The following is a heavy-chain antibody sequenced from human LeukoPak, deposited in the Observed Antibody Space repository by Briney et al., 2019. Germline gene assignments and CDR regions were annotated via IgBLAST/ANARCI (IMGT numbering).Heavy chain of an antibody. CDR3: ARVGDYYYDSSGYYDYYYGMDV. CDR2: IKQDGSEK. V-gene: IGHV3-7*01. CDR1: GFTFSSYW. D-gene: IGHD3-22*01. Sequence: GGSLRLSCAASGFTFSSYWMSWVRQAPGKGLEWVANIKQDGSEKYYVGSVKGRFTVSGDNAKNSLYLQMNSLRAEDTAVYYCARVGDYYYDSSGYYDYYYGMDVWGQGTTVTVSS. J-gene: IGHJ6*02.